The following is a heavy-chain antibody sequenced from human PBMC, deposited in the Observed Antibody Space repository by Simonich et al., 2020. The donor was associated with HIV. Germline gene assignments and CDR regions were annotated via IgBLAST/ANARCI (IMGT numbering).Heavy chain of an antibody. J-gene: IGHJ3*02. Sequence: QEQLVQSGAEVKKPGASVKVSCEASGYTFTGYYIHWVRQAPGQGLEWVGWINPNSGGTDYPQKFQGRVTMTRDKSITTAYMELSRLRSDDTAFYYCATHGPGSYSSALDIWGQGTMVTVSS. V-gene: IGHV1-2*02. CDR2: INPNSGGT. CDR1: GYTFTGYY. CDR3: ATHGPGSYSSALDI. D-gene: IGHD1-26*01.